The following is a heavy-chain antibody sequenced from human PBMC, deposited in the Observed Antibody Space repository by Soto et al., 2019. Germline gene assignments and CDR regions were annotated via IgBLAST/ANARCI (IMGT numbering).Heavy chain of an antibody. D-gene: IGHD2-2*01. CDR3: AKEPIYCSSTSCAMGSFDY. Sequence: PGGSLRLSCAASGFTFSSYAMSWVRQAPGKGLEWVSAISGSGGSTYYADSVKGRFTISRDNSKNTLYLQMNSLRAEDTAVYYCAKEPIYCSSTSCAMGSFDYWGQGTLVTVSS. CDR1: GFTFSSYA. J-gene: IGHJ4*02. V-gene: IGHV3-23*01. CDR2: ISGSGGST.